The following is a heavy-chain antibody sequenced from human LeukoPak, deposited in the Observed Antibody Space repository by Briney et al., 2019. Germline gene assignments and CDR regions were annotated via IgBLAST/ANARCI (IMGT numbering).Heavy chain of an antibody. D-gene: IGHD3-3*01. CDR1: GSRFTIYW. CDR3: ARQPSIFGVVTI. Sequence: GGSRQISGQCSGSRFTIYWIGGVRRLPGKGRGGMGIIYPGDSDTRYSPSFQGQVTISADKSISTAYLQWSSLKASDTAMYYCARQPSIFGVVTIWGQGTMVTVSS. CDR2: IYPGDSDT. V-gene: IGHV5-51*01. J-gene: IGHJ3*02.